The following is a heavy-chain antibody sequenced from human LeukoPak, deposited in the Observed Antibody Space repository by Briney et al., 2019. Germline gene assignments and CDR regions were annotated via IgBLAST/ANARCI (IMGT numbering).Heavy chain of an antibody. CDR2: IRNKANGYTT. CDR1: GFTFSDHH. CDR3: ARGSRGYFDY. Sequence: GGSLRLSCVASGFTFSDHHFDWVRQAPGKGLEWVGRIRNKANGYTTDYAASVKGRFIVSRDDSKDFLSLQMNSLKTEDAAVYFCARGSRGYFDYWGQGTLVTVSS. V-gene: IGHV3-72*01. J-gene: IGHJ4*02.